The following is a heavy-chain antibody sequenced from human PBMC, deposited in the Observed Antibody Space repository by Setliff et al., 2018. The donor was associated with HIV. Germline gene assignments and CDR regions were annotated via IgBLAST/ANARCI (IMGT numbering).Heavy chain of an antibody. CDR1: GVSISGSSYY. CDR2: IFHAGST. CDR3: ARSLAYCSGGGCSSGNYYYMDV. V-gene: IGHV4-39*01. J-gene: IGHJ6*03. D-gene: IGHD2-15*01. Sequence: SQTLSLTCTVSGVSISGSSYYWGWIRQSPEKGLEWIGSIFHAGSTYYNTSLKSRVTLSVDTSENQYSLKLTSLIAADTAVYYCARSLAYCSGGGCSSGNYYYMDVWGKGTTVTASS.